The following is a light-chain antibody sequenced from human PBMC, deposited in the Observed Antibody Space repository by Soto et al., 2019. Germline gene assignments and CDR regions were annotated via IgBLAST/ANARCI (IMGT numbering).Light chain of an antibody. J-gene: IGLJ1*01. V-gene: IGLV2-14*03. CDR1: SSDVGGYNY. CDR3: SSFTRSNTYV. CDR2: DVT. Sequence: QSVLTQPASVSGSPGQSITISCTGTSSDVGGYNYVSWYQQHPGKAHKLMIYDVTNRPSGVANRFSGSKSGNTASLTISGLQAEHEGDYYCSSFTRSNTYVFGTGTKVTVL.